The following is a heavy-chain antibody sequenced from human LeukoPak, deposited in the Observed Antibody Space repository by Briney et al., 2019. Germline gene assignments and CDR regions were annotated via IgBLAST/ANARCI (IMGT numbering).Heavy chain of an antibody. D-gene: IGHD6-13*01. CDR2: ISGSGSST. V-gene: IGHV3-23*01. Sequence: GGSLRLSCAASGFTFSSYAMNWVRQAPGKGLEWVSAISGSGSSTYYADSVKGRFTISRDNSKNTLYLQMNSLRAEDTAVYYCAKRFSSSWYYLDYWGQGTLVTVSS. CDR1: GFTFSSYA. CDR3: AKRFSSSWYYLDY. J-gene: IGHJ4*02.